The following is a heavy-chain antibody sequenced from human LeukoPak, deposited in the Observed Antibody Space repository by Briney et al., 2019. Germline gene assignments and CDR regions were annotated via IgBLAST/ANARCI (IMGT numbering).Heavy chain of an antibody. CDR3: ARGSSGYSYGHDY. V-gene: IGHV3-21*01. Sequence: GGSLRLSCAASGFTFSSYSMNWVRQAPGKGLEWVSSISSSSTYINYADSVKGRFTISRDNAKNSLYLQMNSLRAEDTAVYYCARGSSGYSYGHDYWGQEPWSPSPQ. CDR2: ISSSSTYI. D-gene: IGHD3-22*01. CDR1: GFTFSSYS. J-gene: IGHJ4*01.